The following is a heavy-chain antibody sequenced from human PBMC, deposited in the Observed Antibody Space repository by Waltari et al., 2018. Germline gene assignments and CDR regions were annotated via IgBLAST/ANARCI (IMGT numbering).Heavy chain of an antibody. J-gene: IGHJ3*02. V-gene: IGHV1-8*01. D-gene: IGHD3-22*01. CDR3: ASSTDYYDSSGYYNDAFDI. Sequence: QVQLVQSGAEVKKPGASVKVSCKASGYTFTSYDINWVRQATGQGLEWMGWMKPNSRNTGYAQKFQGRVTMTRNTSISTAYMELSSLRSEDTAVYYCASSTDYYDSSGYYNDAFDIWGQGTMVTVSS. CDR1: GYTFTSYD. CDR2: MKPNSRNT.